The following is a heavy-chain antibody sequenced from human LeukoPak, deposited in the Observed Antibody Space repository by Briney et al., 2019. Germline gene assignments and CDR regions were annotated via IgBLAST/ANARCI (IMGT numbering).Heavy chain of an antibody. CDR3: ARASITPRDYYFDY. D-gene: IGHD1-20*01. CDR1: GFTFSRYA. J-gene: IGHJ4*02. V-gene: IGHV3-30-3*01. Sequence: PGRSLRLSCAASGFTFSRYAMHWVRQAPGKGLEWVAVISYDGSNKYYADSVKGRFTISRDNSKNTLYPQMNSLRAEDTAVYYCARASITPRDYYFDYWGQGTLVTVSS. CDR2: ISYDGSNK.